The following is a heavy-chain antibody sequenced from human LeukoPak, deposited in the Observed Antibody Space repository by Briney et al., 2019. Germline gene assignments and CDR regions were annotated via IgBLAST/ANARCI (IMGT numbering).Heavy chain of an antibody. J-gene: IGHJ4*02. Sequence: GGTLRLSCVASGFTFRNYGMSWVRQAPGKGLEWVSAISGSGGSTYYADSVKGRFTISGDNSRNTLFLQMNSLRAEDTAVYYCAHGAMYQLDYWGQGTLVTVSS. CDR3: AHGAMYQLDY. CDR2: ISGSGGST. V-gene: IGHV3-23*01. D-gene: IGHD2-2*01. CDR1: GFTFRNYG.